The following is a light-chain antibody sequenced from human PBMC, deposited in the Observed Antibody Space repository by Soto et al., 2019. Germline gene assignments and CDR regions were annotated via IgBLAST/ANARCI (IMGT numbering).Light chain of an antibody. CDR3: QQYSDVPRT. CDR1: QTVXNNY. Sequence: IVLTQSAATLSLSPGERAILSCRASQTVXNNYLAWCQQKPGQAPRLLXDGASRRATGSPDRFSGSASGTDFTLTISRLDPEDFAVYFCQQYSDVPRTFGQGTRLEIK. V-gene: IGKV3-20*01. CDR2: GAS. J-gene: IGKJ5*01.